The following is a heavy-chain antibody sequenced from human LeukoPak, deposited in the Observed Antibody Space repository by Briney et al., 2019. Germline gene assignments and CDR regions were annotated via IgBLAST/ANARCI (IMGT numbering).Heavy chain of an antibody. CDR1: GFTVSSNY. V-gene: IGHV3-53*01. Sequence: HPGGSLRLSCAASGFTVSSNYMSWVRQAPGKGLEWVSVIYIGGSTYYADSVKGRFTISRDISKNTLYLQMNSLRAEDTAMYYCARLGFVVPAVIFDYWGQGTLVTVSS. CDR2: IYIGGST. D-gene: IGHD2-2*02. CDR3: ARLGFVVPAVIFDY. J-gene: IGHJ4*02.